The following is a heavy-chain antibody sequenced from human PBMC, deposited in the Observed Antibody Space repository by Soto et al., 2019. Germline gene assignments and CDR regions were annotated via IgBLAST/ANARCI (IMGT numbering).Heavy chain of an antibody. J-gene: IGHJ6*02. CDR2: IYYSGST. D-gene: IGHD3-10*01. CDR1: GGSISSSSYY. CDR3: ARHSRLLWFGELFGYYYYGMDV. V-gene: IGHV4-39*01. Sequence: SETLSLTCTVSGGSISSSSYYWGWIRQPPGKGLEWIGSIYYSGSTYYNPSLKSRVTISVDTSKNQFSLKLSSVTAADTAVYYCARHSRLLWFGELFGYYYYGMDVWGQGTTVTVSS.